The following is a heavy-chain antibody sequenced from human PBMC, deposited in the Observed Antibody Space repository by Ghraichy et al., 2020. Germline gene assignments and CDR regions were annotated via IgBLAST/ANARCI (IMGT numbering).Heavy chain of an antibody. CDR3: VKAWRSPTLRGAFDI. J-gene: IGHJ3*02. Sequence: GGSLRLSCSASGFTFSSYAMHWVRQAPGKGLEYVSAISSNGGSTYYADSVKGRFTISRDNSKNTLYLQMSSLRAEDTAVYYCVKAWRSPTLRGAFDIWGQGTMVTVSS. CDR2: ISSNGGST. D-gene: IGHD6-13*01. V-gene: IGHV3-64D*06. CDR1: GFTFSSYA.